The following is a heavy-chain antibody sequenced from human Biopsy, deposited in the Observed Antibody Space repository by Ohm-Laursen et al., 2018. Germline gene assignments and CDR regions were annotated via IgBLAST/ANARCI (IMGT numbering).Heavy chain of an antibody. CDR1: GGYISHYY. V-gene: IGHV4-4*07. CDR3: ARAPPLIRGVVESWFDP. Sequence: SESLSCTCIVSGGYISHYYWTWIRQPAGQGLEWIGRIYITGETDYNPSLKSRVTMSVDSSKKQFSLKLKSVTAADTAIYYCARAPPLIRGVVESWFDPWGQGILVTVSS. J-gene: IGHJ5*02. CDR2: IYITGET. D-gene: IGHD3-10*01.